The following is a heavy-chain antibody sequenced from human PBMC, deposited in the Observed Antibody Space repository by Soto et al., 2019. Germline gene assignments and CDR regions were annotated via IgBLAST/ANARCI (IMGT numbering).Heavy chain of an antibody. D-gene: IGHD3-16*02. Sequence: QVQLQESGPGLVKPSQTLSLTCTVSGGSISSGDYYWSWIRQPPGKGLEWIGYIYYSGSTYYNPSLKSRVTISVDTSRNQFSLKLSSVTAADTAVYYCARTSYDYDWGSYPRDPFFDHWGQGTLVTVSS. CDR3: ARTSYDYDWGSYPRDPFFDH. J-gene: IGHJ4*02. V-gene: IGHV4-30-4*01. CDR1: GGSISSGDYY. CDR2: IYYSGST.